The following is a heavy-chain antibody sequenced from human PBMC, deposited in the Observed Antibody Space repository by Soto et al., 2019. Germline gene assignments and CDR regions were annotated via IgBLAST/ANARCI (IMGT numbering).Heavy chain of an antibody. CDR2: ISGSGGST. CDR3: ANAVAMKMYAPGH. CDR1: GFSFSSYA. J-gene: IGHJ4*02. D-gene: IGHD2-8*01. V-gene: IGHV3-23*01. Sequence: PGGSLRLSCAASGFSFSSYAMSWVRQAPGKGLEWVSSISGSGGSTYYADSVKGRFTISRDNSKNTVYLQMNSLRADDTAVYYCANAVAMKMYAPGHWGQGTLVTVSS.